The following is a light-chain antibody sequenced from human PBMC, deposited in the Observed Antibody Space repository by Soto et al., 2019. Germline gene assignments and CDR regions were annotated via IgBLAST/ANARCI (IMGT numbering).Light chain of an antibody. Sequence: DIQMTQSPSSLSASVEDRVTITCRASQSISSYLNWYQQKPGKAPKLLIYAASSLQSGVPSRFSGSGSGTDFTLTICSLQPEDFATYYCQQSYSTPFAFGQGTRLEIK. CDR1: QSISSY. CDR3: QQSYSTPFA. CDR2: AAS. J-gene: IGKJ5*01. V-gene: IGKV1-39*01.